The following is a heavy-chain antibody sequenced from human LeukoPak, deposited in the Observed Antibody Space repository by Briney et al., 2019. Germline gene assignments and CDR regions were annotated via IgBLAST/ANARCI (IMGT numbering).Heavy chain of an antibody. J-gene: IGHJ4*02. CDR2: IYYTGST. CDR1: GGSISSSSYY. Sequence: PSETLSLTCTVSGGSISSSSYYWGWIRQPPGKGLEWIGNIYYTGSTYYNPSLKSRVTISVDTSKNQFSLKLSSVTAADTAVYYCARVTSRLGVCDYWGQGSLVTVSS. V-gene: IGHV4-39*01. CDR3: ARVTSRLGVCDY. D-gene: IGHD2-8*01.